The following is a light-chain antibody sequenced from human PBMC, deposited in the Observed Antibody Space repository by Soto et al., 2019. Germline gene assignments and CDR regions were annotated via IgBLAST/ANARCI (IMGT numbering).Light chain of an antibody. CDR2: KAS. V-gene: IGKV1-5*03. J-gene: IGKJ1*01. CDR3: QQYNSYSWT. CDR1: QSISSW. Sequence: DIQMTQSPSTLSASVGDRVTITCRASQSISSWLAWYQQKPGKAPKLMIYKASSLASGVPSRFSGSGSGTEFTLTISSLQPDDFAPYSCQQYNSYSWTFGQGTKVEI.